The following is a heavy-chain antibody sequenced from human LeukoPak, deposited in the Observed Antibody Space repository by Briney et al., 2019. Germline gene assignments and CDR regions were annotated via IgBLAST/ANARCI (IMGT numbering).Heavy chain of an antibody. D-gene: IGHD3-16*02. V-gene: IGHV1-69*04. Sequence: SVKVSCKASGGTFSSDAISWVRQAPGQGLEWMGRIIPILGAANYAQKFQGRVTITADISTDTADMELRNLRSEDTAVYYCGRGEVSQVIFKFWGQGTLVTVSP. J-gene: IGHJ4*02. CDR2: IIPILGAA. CDR3: GRGEVSQVIFKF. CDR1: GGTFSSDA.